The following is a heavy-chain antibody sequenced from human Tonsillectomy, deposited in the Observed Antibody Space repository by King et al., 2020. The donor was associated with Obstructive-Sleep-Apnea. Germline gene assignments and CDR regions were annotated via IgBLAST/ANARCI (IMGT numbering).Heavy chain of an antibody. J-gene: IGHJ4*02. CDR1: RFTFSDYA. D-gene: IGHD7-27*01. Sequence: VQLVESGGGVVQPGRSLRLSCAASRFTFSDYAMHWVRQSPGKGLEWVAIVSHADGYNQYSAESVKGRFTISRDNSKNTLYLQMNSLRVEDPAFYYCAREVWGGFDYWGQGTLVTVSP. CDR2: VSHADGYNQ. V-gene: IGHV3-30*04. CDR3: AREVWGGFDY.